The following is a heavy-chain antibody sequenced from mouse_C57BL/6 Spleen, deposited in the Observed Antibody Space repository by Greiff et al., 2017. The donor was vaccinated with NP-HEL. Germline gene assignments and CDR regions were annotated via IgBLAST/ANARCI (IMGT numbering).Heavy chain of an antibody. Sequence: VHVKQSGAELVRPGASVKLSCTASGFNIKDDYMHWVKQRPEQGLEWIGWIDPENGDTEYASKFQGKATITADTSSNTAYLQLSSLTSEDTAVYYCTTDYYGSSYTAWFAYWGQGTLVTVSA. J-gene: IGHJ3*01. CDR2: IDPENGDT. CDR3: TTDYYGSSYTAWFAY. CDR1: GFNIKDDY. V-gene: IGHV14-4*01. D-gene: IGHD1-1*01.